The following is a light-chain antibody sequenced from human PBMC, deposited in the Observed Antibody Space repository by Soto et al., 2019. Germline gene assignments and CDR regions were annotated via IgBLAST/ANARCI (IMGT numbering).Light chain of an antibody. CDR1: RSISDW. CDR2: DAS. CDR3: QQYNNWPPQRT. Sequence: DIQMTQSPSSLSPSVGDRVTTTCRASRSISDWLAWYQQKPGKAPELLIFDASNLKSGVSSRFSGSGSGTEFTLTISRLQPDDFAVYYCQQYNNWPPQRTFGQGTKVDIK. V-gene: IGKV1-5*01. J-gene: IGKJ1*01.